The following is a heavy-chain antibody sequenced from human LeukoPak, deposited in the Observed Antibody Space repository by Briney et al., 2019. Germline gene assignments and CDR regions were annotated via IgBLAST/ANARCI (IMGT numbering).Heavy chain of an antibody. V-gene: IGHV1-18*01. CDR2: ISAYNGNT. CDR3: ARDLDIVVVPAAMGKDGMDV. D-gene: IGHD2-2*03. J-gene: IGHJ6*02. Sequence: ASVKVSCKASGYTFTSYGISWVRQAPGQGLEWMGWISAYNGNTNYAQKLQGRVTMTTDTSTSTAYMELRSLRSDDTAVYYCARDLDIVVVPAAMGKDGMDVWGQGTTVTVSS. CDR1: GYTFTSYG.